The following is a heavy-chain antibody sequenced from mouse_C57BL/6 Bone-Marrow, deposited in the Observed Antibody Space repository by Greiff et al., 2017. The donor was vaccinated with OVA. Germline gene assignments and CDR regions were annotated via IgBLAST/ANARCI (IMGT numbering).Heavy chain of an antibody. CDR3: ARDRRCWLDV. CDR2: ISYDGSN. J-gene: IGHJ1*03. D-gene: IGHD1-1*01. V-gene: IGHV3-6*01. Sequence: EVQLVESGPGLVKPSQSLSLTCSVTGYSITSGYYWNWIRQFPGNKLEWMGYISYDGSNNYNPSLKNRISITRDTSKNQFFLKLNSVTTEDTATYYCARDRRCWLDVWGTGTTVTVSS. CDR1: GYSITSGYY.